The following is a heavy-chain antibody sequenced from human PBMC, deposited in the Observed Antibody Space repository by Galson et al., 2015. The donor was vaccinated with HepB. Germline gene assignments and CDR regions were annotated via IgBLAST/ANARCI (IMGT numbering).Heavy chain of an antibody. CDR3: ASSIVAAGDY. D-gene: IGHD6-13*01. V-gene: IGHV3-74*01. J-gene: IGHJ4*02. CDR2: IKSDGTST. CDR1: GFTFSNNW. Sequence: SLRLSCAASGFTFSNNWMHWVRQAPGKGLVWVSRIKSDGTSTSYADSVKGRFTISRDNAKNTLHLQMNSLRAEDTAVYYCASSIVAAGDYWGQGTLVTVSS.